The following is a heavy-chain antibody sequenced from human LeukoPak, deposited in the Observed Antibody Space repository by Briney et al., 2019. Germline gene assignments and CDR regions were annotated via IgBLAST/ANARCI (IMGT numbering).Heavy chain of an antibody. J-gene: IGHJ4*02. Sequence: SQTLSLTWAVSGGSISSGGYSWSWIRQPPGKGLEWIGYIYHSGSTYYNPSLKSRVTISVDRSKNQFSLKLSSVTAADTAVYYCARDSGDYGGNGFDYWGQGTLVTVSS. CDR1: GGSISSGGYS. D-gene: IGHD4-17*01. CDR3: ARDSGDYGGNGFDY. CDR2: IYHSGST. V-gene: IGHV4-30-2*01.